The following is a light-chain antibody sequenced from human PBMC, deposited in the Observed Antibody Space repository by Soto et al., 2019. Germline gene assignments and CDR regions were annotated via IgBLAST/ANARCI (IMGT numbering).Light chain of an antibody. CDR2: GAS. Sequence: EIVMTQSPATLSVSPGERATLSCRASQSVSSNLAWYQQKPGQAPRLLIYGASTRAPGIPARFSGSGSGTEFTLTISSLQSKDFAVYYCQQYNNWPPWTFGQGTKVEIK. V-gene: IGKV3-15*01. CDR1: QSVSSN. J-gene: IGKJ1*01. CDR3: QQYNNWPPWT.